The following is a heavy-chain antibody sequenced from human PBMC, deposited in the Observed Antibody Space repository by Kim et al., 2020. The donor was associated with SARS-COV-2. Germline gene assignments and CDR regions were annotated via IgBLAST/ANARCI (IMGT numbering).Heavy chain of an antibody. CDR3: ALLAGPNWFDP. J-gene: IGHJ5*02. CDR2: IYYSGST. D-gene: IGHD6-13*01. Sequence: ETLSLTCTVSGGSISSSSYYWGWIRQPPGKGLEWIGSIYYSGSTYYNPSLKSRVTISVDTSKNQFSLKLSSVTAADTAVYYCALLAGPNWFDPWGQGTLVTVSS. V-gene: IGHV4-39*01. CDR1: GGSISSSSYY.